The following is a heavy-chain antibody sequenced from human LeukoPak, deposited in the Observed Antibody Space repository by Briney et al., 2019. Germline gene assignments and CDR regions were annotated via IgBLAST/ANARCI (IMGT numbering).Heavy chain of an antibody. J-gene: IGHJ4*02. CDR3: ASPAVWGELSLRY. CDR1: GFTVSSNY. D-gene: IGHD3-16*02. Sequence: GGSLRLSCAASGFTVSSNYMIWVRQAPGKGLEWVSVIYSGGSPYYADFVKGRFTISRDNSKNTVYLQMNSLRDEDMAVYYSASPAVWGELSLRYWGQGTLVTVSS. V-gene: IGHV3-53*01. CDR2: IYSGGSP.